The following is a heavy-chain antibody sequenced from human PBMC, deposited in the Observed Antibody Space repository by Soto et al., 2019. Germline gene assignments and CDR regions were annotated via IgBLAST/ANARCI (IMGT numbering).Heavy chain of an antibody. CDR2: INPSGGST. J-gene: IGHJ6*02. CDR1: GYTFTSYY. CDR3: ARNYGSGSYGDYYYYYGLDV. Sequence: ASVKVSCKASGYTFTSYYMHWVRQAPGQGLEWMGIINPSGGSTSYAQKFQGRVTMTRDTSTSTVYMELSSPRSEDTAVYYCARNYGSGSYGDYYYYYGLDVWGQGTTVTVSS. V-gene: IGHV1-46*01. D-gene: IGHD3-10*01.